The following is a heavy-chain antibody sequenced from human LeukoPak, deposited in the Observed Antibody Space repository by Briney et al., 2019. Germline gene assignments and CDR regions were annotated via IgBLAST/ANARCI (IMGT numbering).Heavy chain of an antibody. D-gene: IGHD3-10*01. CDR1: GYTFSTSG. CDR3: ATSGVDYYGSGPT. Sequence: ASVKVSCKASGYTFSTSGISWVRQAPGQGLEWMGWISPYSGRANYAQNLQGRVTMTTDTSTSTAYVELRSLRSDDTAVYYCATSGVDYYGSGPTWGQGTLVTVSS. V-gene: IGHV1-18*01. CDR2: ISPYSGRA. J-gene: IGHJ5*02.